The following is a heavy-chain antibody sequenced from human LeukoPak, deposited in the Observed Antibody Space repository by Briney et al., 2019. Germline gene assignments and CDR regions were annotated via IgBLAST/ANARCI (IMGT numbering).Heavy chain of an antibody. J-gene: IGHJ4*02. Sequence: GASVKVSCKASGYTFTSYGISWLRQAPGQGLEWMGWISAYNGNTNYAQKLQGRVTMTTDTSTSTAYMELRSLRSDDTAVYYCARQVTRGWYGKDFDYWGQGTLVTVSS. D-gene: IGHD6-19*01. CDR2: ISAYNGNT. V-gene: IGHV1-18*01. CDR3: ARQVTRGWYGKDFDY. CDR1: GYTFTSYG.